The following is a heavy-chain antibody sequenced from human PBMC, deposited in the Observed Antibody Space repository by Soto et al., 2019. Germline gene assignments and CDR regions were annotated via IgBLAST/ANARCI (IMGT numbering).Heavy chain of an antibody. CDR1: GFTFSNYW. CDR2: INSDGSVS. D-gene: IGHD2-15*01. CDR3: ARGDCVGGTCYSLAGCFYYYMDV. J-gene: IGHJ6*03. V-gene: IGHV3-74*02. Sequence: EVQLVESGGGLVQPGGSLRLSCAASGFTFSNYWMYWVRQAPGKGLEWVSRINSDGSVSSHADSVKGRLTISRDNVKNTLYLHMDSLRAEATAVYYCARGDCVGGTCYSLAGCFYYYMDVWGKGTTVIVFS.